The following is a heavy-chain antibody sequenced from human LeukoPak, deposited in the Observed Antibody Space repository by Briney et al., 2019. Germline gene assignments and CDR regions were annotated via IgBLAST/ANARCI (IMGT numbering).Heavy chain of an antibody. CDR3: TTELTYYYDSSGLVAFDI. D-gene: IGHD3-22*01. V-gene: IGHV3-7*03. CDR2: IKEDGSEK. Sequence: GGSLRLSCVASGFSFSNWMSWVRQAPGKGLEWVANIKEDGSEKYYVDSVKGRFTVSRDNAENLLSLQTNSLRVEDTAVYYCTTELTYYYDSSGLVAFDIWGQGTMVTVSS. J-gene: IGHJ3*02. CDR1: GFSFSNW.